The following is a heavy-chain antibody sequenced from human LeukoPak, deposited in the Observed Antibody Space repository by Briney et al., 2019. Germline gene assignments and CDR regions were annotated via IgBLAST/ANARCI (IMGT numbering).Heavy chain of an antibody. CDR1: GYSFTSYW. D-gene: IGHD2-15*01. V-gene: IGHV5-51*01. J-gene: IGHJ4*02. CDR2: IYPGDSGN. Sequence: GESLKISCKGSGYSFTSYWISRVRQMPGKGLEWMVIIYPGDSGNRYSPAFQGQVTITADKTSSTTYLQWRSLNASDTAMYYLARHVGYCSGGSCYPDFDYWGQGTLVTVSS. CDR3: ARHVGYCSGGSCYPDFDY.